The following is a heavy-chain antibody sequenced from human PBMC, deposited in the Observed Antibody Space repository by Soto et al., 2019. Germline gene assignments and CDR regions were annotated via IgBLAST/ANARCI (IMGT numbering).Heavy chain of an antibody. CDR3: ARGGAMGVDY. V-gene: IGHV3-74*01. CDR2: IYFDGITT. CDR1: GFTFNTHW. J-gene: IGHJ4*02. Sequence: GGSLRLSCTASGFTFNTHWMHWVRQAPGKGLVWVSRIYFDGITTNYADSVKGRLTVSRDNAKNTVDLHVNTLRDEDTAVYYCARGGAMGVDYWGQGTLVTVSS. D-gene: IGHD1-26*01.